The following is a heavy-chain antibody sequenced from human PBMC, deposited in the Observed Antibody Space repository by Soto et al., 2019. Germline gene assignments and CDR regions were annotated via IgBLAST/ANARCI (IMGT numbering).Heavy chain of an antibody. CDR3: AKSTGVYATTFDY. CDR2: ISYDGSNK. Sequence: QVQLVESGGGVVQPGRSLRLSCAASGFTFSSYGMHWVRQAPGKGLEWVAVISYDGSNKYYADSVKGRFTISRDNSKNTLYLQMNSLRAEDTAVYYYAKSTGVYATTFDYWGQGTLVTVSS. CDR1: GFTFSSYG. V-gene: IGHV3-30*18. D-gene: IGHD2-8*01. J-gene: IGHJ4*02.